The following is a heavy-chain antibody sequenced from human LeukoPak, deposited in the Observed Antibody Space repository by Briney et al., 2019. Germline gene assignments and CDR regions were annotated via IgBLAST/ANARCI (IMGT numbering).Heavy chain of an antibody. Sequence: GGSLRLSCAASGFTFSSYWMSWVRQAPGKGLEWVANIKQDGSEKYYVDSVKGRFTISRDNAKTSLYLQMNSLRAEDTAVYYCARGGGIAVAGRWGFFDYWGQGTLVTVSS. V-gene: IGHV3-7*01. CDR3: ARGGGIAVAGRWGFFDY. J-gene: IGHJ4*02. D-gene: IGHD6-19*01. CDR1: GFTFSSYW. CDR2: IKQDGSEK.